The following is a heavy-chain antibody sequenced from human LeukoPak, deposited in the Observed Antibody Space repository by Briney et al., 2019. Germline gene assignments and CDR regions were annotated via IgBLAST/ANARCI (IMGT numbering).Heavy chain of an antibody. CDR2: IRTKVNGETT. CDR1: GFTFGDFV. J-gene: IGHJ4*02. V-gene: IGHV3-49*04. CDR3: ATDYQLDY. Sequence: GGSLRLSCTASGFTFGDFVMSWVRQTPGKGLEWVGFIRTKVNGETTKYAASVQGRFTISRDDSKSIAYLQMNSLKTEDTAVYYCATDYQLDYWGQGTLVTVSS. D-gene: IGHD3-16*01.